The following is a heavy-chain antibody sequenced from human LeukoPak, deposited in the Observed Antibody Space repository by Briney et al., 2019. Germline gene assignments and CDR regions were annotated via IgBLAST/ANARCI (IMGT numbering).Heavy chain of an antibody. CDR2: IYYSGST. J-gene: IGHJ2*01. D-gene: IGHD3-22*01. CDR3: ARHTFHGQAVIVVVPTPDWYFDV. Sequence: SETLSLTCTVSGGSISSSSYYWGWIRQPPGKGLEWIGSIYYSGSTYYSPSLKSRVTISVDTSMNQMSLKLTSVTAADTAIYYCARHTFHGQAVIVVVPTPDWYFDVWGRGTLVAASS. V-gene: IGHV4-39*01. CDR1: GGSISSSSYY.